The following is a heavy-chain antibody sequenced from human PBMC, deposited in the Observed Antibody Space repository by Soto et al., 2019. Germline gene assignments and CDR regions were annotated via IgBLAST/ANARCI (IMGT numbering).Heavy chain of an antibody. CDR1: GGSVTSGSYY. CDR2: IYYSGST. CDR3: ARDQGIAVAVFDY. V-gene: IGHV4-61*01. J-gene: IGHJ4*02. D-gene: IGHD6-19*01. Sequence: QVQLQESGPGLVKPSETLSLTCTVSGGSVTSGSYYWSWIRQPPGKGLEWIGYIYYSGSTNYNPSLMSRVTITVDTSKNQISLKLSSVTAADTALYYCARDQGIAVAVFDYWGQGTLVTGSS.